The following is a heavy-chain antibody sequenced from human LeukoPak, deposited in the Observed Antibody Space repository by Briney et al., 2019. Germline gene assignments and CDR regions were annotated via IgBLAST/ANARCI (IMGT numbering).Heavy chain of an antibody. D-gene: IGHD6-19*01. CDR1: GFTFSSYA. CDR3: AKDVLRSIAVAHDWW. J-gene: IGHJ4*02. CDR2: ISGSGGST. Sequence: PGGSLRLSCAASGFTFSSYAMSWVRQAPGKGLEWVSAISGSGGSTYYADSVKGRFTISRDNSKNTLYLQMNSLRAEDTAVYYCAKDVLRSIAVAHDWWWGQGTLVTVSS. V-gene: IGHV3-23*01.